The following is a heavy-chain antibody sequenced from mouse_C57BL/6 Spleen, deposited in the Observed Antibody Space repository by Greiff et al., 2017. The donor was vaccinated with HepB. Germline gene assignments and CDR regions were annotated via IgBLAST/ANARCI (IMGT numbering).Heavy chain of an antibody. V-gene: IGHV1-18*01. J-gene: IGHJ4*01. CDR2: INPNNGGT. CDR1: GYTFTDYN. D-gene: IGHD3-3*01. CDR3: ARGTDY. Sequence: EVKLEESGPELVKPGASVKIPCKASGYTFTDYNMDWVKQSHGKSLEWIGDINPNNGGTSDNQKFTGKATLTVDKSSSTAYMELRSLTSEDTAVYYCARGTDYWGQGTSVTVSS.